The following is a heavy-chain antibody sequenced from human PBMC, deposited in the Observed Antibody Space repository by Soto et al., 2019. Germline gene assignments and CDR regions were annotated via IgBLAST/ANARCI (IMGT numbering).Heavy chain of an antibody. J-gene: IGHJ4*02. CDR1: GFTFSSYG. CDR3: AKAPMMRWLFDRRFDY. D-gene: IGHD3-22*01. V-gene: IGHV3-30*18. CDR2: ISYDGSNK. Sequence: PGGSLRLSCAASGFTFSSYGMHWVRQAPGKGLEWVAVISYDGSNKYYADSVKGRFTISRDNSKNTLYLQMNSLRAEDTAVYYCAKAPMMRWLFDRRFDYWGQGTLVTVSS.